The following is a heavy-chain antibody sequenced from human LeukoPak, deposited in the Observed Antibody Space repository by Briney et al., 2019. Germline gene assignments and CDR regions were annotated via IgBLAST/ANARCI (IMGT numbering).Heavy chain of an antibody. CDR1: GYTFTGYY. CDR3: ARGRHRSGSYYGY. J-gene: IGHJ4*02. D-gene: IGHD1-26*01. CDR2: INPNSGNT. V-gene: IGHV1-8*03. Sequence: ASVKVSCKASGYTFTGYYMHWVRQAPGQGLEWMGWINPNSGNTGYAQKFQGRVTITRNTSISTAYMELSSLRSEDTAVYYCARGRHRSGSYYGYWGQGTLVTVSS.